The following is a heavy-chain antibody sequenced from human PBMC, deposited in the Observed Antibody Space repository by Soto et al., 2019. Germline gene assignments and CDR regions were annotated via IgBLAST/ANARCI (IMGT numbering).Heavy chain of an antibody. Sequence: QVQLVQSGAEVKKPGSSVKVSCKASGGTFSSYAISWVRQAPGQGLEWMGGIIPNFGTANYAQKFQGRVTITADESTSTAYMELSSLRSEYTAVYYCARVYGSGSYYRPYYYYYGMDVWGQGTTVTVSS. CDR3: ARVYGSGSYYRPYYYYYGMDV. J-gene: IGHJ6*02. CDR2: IIPNFGTA. CDR1: GGTFSSYA. D-gene: IGHD3-10*01. V-gene: IGHV1-69*01.